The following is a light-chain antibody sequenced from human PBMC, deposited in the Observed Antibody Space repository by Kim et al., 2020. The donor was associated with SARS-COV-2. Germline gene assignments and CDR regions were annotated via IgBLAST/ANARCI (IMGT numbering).Light chain of an antibody. CDR3: QQYNSYPWT. Sequence: SASVGDRVTSTCRASQSISSWLAWYQQKPGKAPKLLIYKASSLESGVPSRFSGSGSGTEFTLTISSLQPDDFATYYCQQYNSYPWTFGQGTKVDIK. J-gene: IGKJ1*01. V-gene: IGKV1-5*03. CDR1: QSISSW. CDR2: KAS.